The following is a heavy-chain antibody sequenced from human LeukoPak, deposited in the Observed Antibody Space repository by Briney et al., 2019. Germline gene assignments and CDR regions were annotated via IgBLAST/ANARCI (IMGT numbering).Heavy chain of an antibody. V-gene: IGHV5-51*01. CDR2: IYPGDSDT. CDR1: GYNFTSDW. D-gene: IGHD4-17*01. CDR3: ARLGDLYGDYTINDY. Sequence: GESLKISCKGSGYNFTSDWIGWVRQLPGRGVEWMGLIYPGDSDTRYSPSFQGQVTISVDKSVTTAYLQWSTLRASDTTIYFCARLGDLYGDYTINDYWGQGTLVSVSS. J-gene: IGHJ4*02.